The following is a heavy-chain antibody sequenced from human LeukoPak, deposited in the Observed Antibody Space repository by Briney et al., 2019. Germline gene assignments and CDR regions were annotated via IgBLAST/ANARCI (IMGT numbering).Heavy chain of an antibody. V-gene: IGHV4-39*01. CDR3: ARRRYYDSTGYLD. CDR2: IYYSGRT. D-gene: IGHD3-22*01. J-gene: IGHJ1*01. Sequence: SETLSLTCTVSGGYISSSSYYLDWVRQPPGKGLEWIGDIYYSGRTYYSSSLKSRLTISLDTSKNQFSLKVNSVTAADTAVYYCARRRYYDSTGYLDWGQGTLVSISP. CDR1: GGYISSSSYY.